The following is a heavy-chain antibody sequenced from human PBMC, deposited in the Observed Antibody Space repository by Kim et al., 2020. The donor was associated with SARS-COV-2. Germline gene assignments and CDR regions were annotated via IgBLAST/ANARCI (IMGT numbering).Heavy chain of an antibody. J-gene: IGHJ4*02. CDR3: AREGIDNSGYNTLYFDY. V-gene: IGHV1-46*01. D-gene: IGHD3-22*01. Sequence: ASVKVSCKASGYTFTSYYMHWVRQAPGQGLEWMGIINPSGGSTSYAQKFQGRVTMTRDTSTSTVYMELSSLRSEDTAVYYCAREGIDNSGYNTLYFDYWGQGTLVTVSS. CDR2: INPSGGST. CDR1: GYTFTSYY.